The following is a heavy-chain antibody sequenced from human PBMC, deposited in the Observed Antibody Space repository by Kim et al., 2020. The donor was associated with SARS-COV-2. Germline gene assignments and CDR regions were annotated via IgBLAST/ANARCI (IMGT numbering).Heavy chain of an antibody. D-gene: IGHD1-26*01. CDR1: GGTFSSYA. CDR3: ARTIVGATPHFDY. Sequence: SVKVSCKASGGTFSSYAISWVRQAPGQGLEWMGGIIPIFGTANYAQKFQGRVTITADESTSTAYMELSSLRSEDTAVYYCARTIVGATPHFDYWGQGTLVTVSS. CDR2: IIPIFGTA. J-gene: IGHJ4*02. V-gene: IGHV1-69*13.